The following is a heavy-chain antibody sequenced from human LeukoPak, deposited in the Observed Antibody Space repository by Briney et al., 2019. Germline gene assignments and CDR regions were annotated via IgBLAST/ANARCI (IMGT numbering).Heavy chain of an antibody. V-gene: IGHV5-51*01. CDR3: ARADAYFYDTRDYMNFDH. CDR1: GYSFANYW. CDR2: IYPGDSEI. J-gene: IGHJ4*02. Sequence: GESLKISCKGSGYSFANYWIGWVRQMPGKGLEWMGIIYPGDSEIRYSPSFQGQVTISADKSISTAFLQWSSLEASDTAMYYCARADAYFYDTRDYMNFDHWGQGTLVTVSS. D-gene: IGHD3-22*01.